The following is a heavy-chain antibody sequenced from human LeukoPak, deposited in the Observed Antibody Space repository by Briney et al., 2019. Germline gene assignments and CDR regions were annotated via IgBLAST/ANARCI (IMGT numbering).Heavy chain of an antibody. Sequence: PGGSLRLSCAASGFTFSSYWMSWVRQAPGKGLEWVANIKQDGSEKYYVDSVKGRFTISRDNAKNSLYLQMNSLRAEDTAVYYCASEDSSGCCDYWGQGTLVTVSS. D-gene: IGHD6-19*01. CDR2: IKQDGSEK. CDR1: GFTFSSYW. CDR3: ASEDSSGCCDY. V-gene: IGHV3-7*03. J-gene: IGHJ4*02.